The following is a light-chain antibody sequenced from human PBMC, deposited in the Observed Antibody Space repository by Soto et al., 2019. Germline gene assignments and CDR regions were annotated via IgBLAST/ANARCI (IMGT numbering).Light chain of an antibody. CDR1: SSDVGAFNH. CDR3: CSYAGSYTNVV. V-gene: IGLV2-11*01. Sequence: QSALTQPRSVSGSPGQSVTISCTGPSSDVGAFNHVSWYQQHPGKAPKLLIYDATKRPAGVPDRFTASKSGNTASLTISGIKAEDEAGYYCCSYAGSYTNVVFGGGAQLTVL. CDR2: DAT. J-gene: IGLJ2*01.